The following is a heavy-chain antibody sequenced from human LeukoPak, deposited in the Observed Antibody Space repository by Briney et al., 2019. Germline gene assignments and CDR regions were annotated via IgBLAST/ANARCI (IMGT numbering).Heavy chain of an antibody. J-gene: IGHJ3*01. CDR2: ISFDGTNK. CDR1: GFPFRGDA. CDR3: ARETHDALDL. Sequence: GGSLRLPCPPSGFPFRGDAMHWSRQPPGKGLRWVADISFDGTNKNYADSVKGRFTISRDNSKDTLFLQMNSLTTDDTALFYCARETHDALDLWGPGTLVTVSS. V-gene: IGHV3-30*04.